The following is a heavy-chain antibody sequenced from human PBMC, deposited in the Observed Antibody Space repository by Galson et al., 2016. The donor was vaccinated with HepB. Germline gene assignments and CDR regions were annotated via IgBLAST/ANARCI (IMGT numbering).Heavy chain of an antibody. CDR1: GGSVRSGSYY. CDR3: ARDGSGSYWPEY. V-gene: IGHV4-61*01. Sequence: SETLSLTCTVSGGSVRSGSYYWTWIRQSPGKGLEWIGYIYYTGNTNYNPSLKSRVIISIDTSKNQFSLSLTSVTAADAAIYYCARDGSGSYWPEYWGQGTLVTVSS. CDR2: IYYTGNT. J-gene: IGHJ4*02. D-gene: IGHD1-26*01.